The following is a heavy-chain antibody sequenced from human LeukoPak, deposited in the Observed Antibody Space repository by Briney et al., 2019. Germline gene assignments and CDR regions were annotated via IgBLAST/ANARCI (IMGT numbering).Heavy chain of an antibody. CDR3: ARGQGTVTTH. V-gene: IGHV4-34*01. CDR1: GGPISSYY. J-gene: IGHJ4*02. D-gene: IGHD4-11*01. Sequence: SETLSLTCTVSGGPISSYYWSWIRQPPGKGLEWIGEINHSGSANYNPSLMSRVTISLDTSKNHFSLNLSSVTAADTAVYYCARGQGTVTTHWGQGTLVTVSS. CDR2: INHSGSA.